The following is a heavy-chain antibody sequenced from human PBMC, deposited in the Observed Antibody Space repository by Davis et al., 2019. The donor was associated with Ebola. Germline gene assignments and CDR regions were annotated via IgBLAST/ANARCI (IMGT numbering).Heavy chain of an antibody. D-gene: IGHD6-19*01. CDR1: GGSFSSYY. J-gene: IGHJ4*02. CDR3: ARPENGYSSGWRFDY. Sequence: SETLSLTCAVYGGSFSSYYWGWIRQPPGKGLEWIGSIYYSGSTYYNPSLKSRVTISVDTSKNQFSLKLSSVTAADTAVYYCARPENGYSSGWRFDYWGQGTLVTVSS. V-gene: IGHV4-39*01. CDR2: IYYSGST.